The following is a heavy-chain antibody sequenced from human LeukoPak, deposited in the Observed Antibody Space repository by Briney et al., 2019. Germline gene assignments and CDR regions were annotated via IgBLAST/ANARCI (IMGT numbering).Heavy chain of an antibody. CDR2: IYYTGTT. Sequence: SETLSLTCTVSGGSISSHYGSWIRQSPERGLEWIGFIYYTGTTRYNPSLRGRVTMSVDSSRNHFSLKLTSLTAADTALYYCARLLNNDNSGDPDTFDMWGQGTMVTVSS. CDR3: ARLLNNDNSGDPDTFDM. CDR1: GGSISSHY. V-gene: IGHV4-59*11. D-gene: IGHD2-21*02. J-gene: IGHJ3*02.